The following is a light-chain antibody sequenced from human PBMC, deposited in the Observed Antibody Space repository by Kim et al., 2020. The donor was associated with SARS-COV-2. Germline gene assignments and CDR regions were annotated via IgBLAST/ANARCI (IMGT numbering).Light chain of an antibody. Sequence: EIVLTQSPGTLSLSPGERAALSCRASQKISSSYLAWYQQKPGQAPSLLIYGASSRATGIPDRFSGSGSGTDFTLTISRLEPEDFAVYYCQHYNTTPMYTFGPGTKLEIK. CDR3: QHYNTTPMYT. V-gene: IGKV3-20*01. J-gene: IGKJ2*01. CDR1: QKISSSY. CDR2: GAS.